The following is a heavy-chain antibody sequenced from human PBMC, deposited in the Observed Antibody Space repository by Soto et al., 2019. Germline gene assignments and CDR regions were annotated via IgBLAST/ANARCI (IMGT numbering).Heavy chain of an antibody. CDR3: ARDSSSSSWPYYFDY. D-gene: IGHD6-13*01. V-gene: IGHV4-4*02. CDR2: IYHSGST. J-gene: IGHJ4*02. Sequence: SETLSLTCAVSGGSISSSNWWTWVRQPPGKGLEWIGEIYHSGSTNYNPSLRSRVTISVDKSRNMFSLKLTSVTAADTAVYYCARDSSSSSWPYYFDYWGQGTLATVSS. CDR1: GGSISSSNW.